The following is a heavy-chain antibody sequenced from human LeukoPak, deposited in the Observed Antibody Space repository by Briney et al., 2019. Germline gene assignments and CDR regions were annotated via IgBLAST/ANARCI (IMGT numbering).Heavy chain of an antibody. J-gene: IGHJ5*02. V-gene: IGHV3-30*18. CDR1: GFTFSTYG. CDR3: AKADCSTTSCYFDP. D-gene: IGHD2-2*01. CDR2: MSYDRSDK. Sequence: GRSLRLSCVASGFTFSTYGMHWVRQAPGKGLEWVAVMSYDRSDKYYADSVKGRFTISRDNSKNTLYLQMNSLRAEDTAVYYCAKADCSTTSCYFDPWGQGTLVTVSS.